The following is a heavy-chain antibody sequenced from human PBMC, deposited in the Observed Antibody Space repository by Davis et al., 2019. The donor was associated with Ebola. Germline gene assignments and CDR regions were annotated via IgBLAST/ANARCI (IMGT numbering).Heavy chain of an antibody. D-gene: IGHD3-10*01. J-gene: IGHJ6*02. CDR2: IRSKGYGGTT. V-gene: IGHV3-49*04. CDR3: TRESGGGVDV. CDR1: GFTFGDYA. Sequence: GESLKISCTASGFTFGDYAMTWVXQAPGTGLLWVGFIRSKGYGGTTEYAASVKGRFTISRDDSKSIAYLQMNSLKTEDTAVYYCTRESGGGVDVWGQGTTVTVSS.